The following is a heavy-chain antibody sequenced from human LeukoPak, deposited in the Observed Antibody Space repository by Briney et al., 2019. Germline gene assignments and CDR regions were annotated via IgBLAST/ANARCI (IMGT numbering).Heavy chain of an antibody. D-gene: IGHD4-11*01. Sequence: GGSLRLSCAASGFTFSSYAMHWVRQAPGKGLEWVAVISYDGSNKYYADSVKGRFTISRDNSKNTLDLQMNSLRAEDTAVYYCARTLYTVYYYGMDVWGQGTTVTVSS. CDR2: ISYDGSNK. CDR1: GFTFSSYA. CDR3: ARTLYTVYYYGMDV. V-gene: IGHV3-30-3*01. J-gene: IGHJ6*02.